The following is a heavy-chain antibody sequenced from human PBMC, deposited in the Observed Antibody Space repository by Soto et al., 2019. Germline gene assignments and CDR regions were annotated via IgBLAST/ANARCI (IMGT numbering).Heavy chain of an antibody. D-gene: IGHD6-13*01. Sequence: ASVKVSCKASGYTFTSYYMHWVRQAPGQGLEWMGIINPSGGSTSYAQKFRGRVTMTRDTSTSTVYMELSSLRSEDTAVYYCARVGSIAAAGNWFDPWGQGTLVTVSS. CDR3: ARVGSIAAAGNWFDP. CDR1: GYTFTSYY. J-gene: IGHJ5*02. CDR2: INPSGGST. V-gene: IGHV1-46*01.